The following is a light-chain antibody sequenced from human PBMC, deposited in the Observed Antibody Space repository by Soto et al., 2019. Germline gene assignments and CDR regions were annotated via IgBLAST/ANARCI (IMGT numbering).Light chain of an antibody. Sequence: QPVLTQSSSASASLGSSAKLTCTLSNGHSCYAIAWHQQQPEKGPRYLMKLNSDGSHSKGDGIPDRFSGSSSGAERYLTISSLQSEDEADYYCQTWGTGIQVFGTGTKVTVL. J-gene: IGLJ1*01. V-gene: IGLV4-69*01. CDR3: QTWGTGIQV. CDR2: LNSDGSH. CDR1: NGHSCYA.